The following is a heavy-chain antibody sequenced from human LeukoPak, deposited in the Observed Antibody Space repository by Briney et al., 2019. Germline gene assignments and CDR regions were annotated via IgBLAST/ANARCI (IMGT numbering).Heavy chain of an antibody. J-gene: IGHJ4*02. CDR1: GGSISGYY. Sequence: SETLSLTCAVSGGSISGYYWSWIRQSPDKGLEWIGYIYYSGSTNYNPSLQSRVTTSVDTSTNQFSLRLSSVTAADTAVYYCARLNLPAIKGAFDYWGQGTLVTVSS. D-gene: IGHD2-2*01. V-gene: IGHV4-59*08. CDR3: ARLNLPAIKGAFDY. CDR2: IYYSGST.